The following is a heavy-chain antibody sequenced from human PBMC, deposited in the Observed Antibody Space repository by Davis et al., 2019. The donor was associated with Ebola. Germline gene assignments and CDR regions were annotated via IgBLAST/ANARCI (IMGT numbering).Heavy chain of an antibody. Sequence: PGGSLRLSCPASGFTFSSYAMHWVRQAPGKGLEWVAVTTWDGSNSFYAGSVQGRFTISRDNSKNTLYLQMNSLRTEDTAVYYCARKEEYSNTRYVGVDYWGQGTLVTVSS. V-gene: IGHV3-30-3*01. D-gene: IGHD6-6*01. J-gene: IGHJ4*02. CDR3: ARKEEYSNTRYVGVDY. CDR2: TTWDGSNS. CDR1: GFTFSSYA.